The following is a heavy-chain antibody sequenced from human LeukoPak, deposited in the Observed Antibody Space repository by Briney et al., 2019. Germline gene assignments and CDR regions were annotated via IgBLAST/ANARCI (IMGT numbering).Heavy chain of an antibody. Sequence: PGGSLRLSCAASGFTFSSYSMNWVRQAPGKGLEWVSFISSSSSYIYYADSVKGRFTISRDNAKNSLYLQMNSLRAEDTAVYYCARARGATVVSMYFDYWGQGTPVTVSS. D-gene: IGHD4-23*01. CDR2: ISSSSSYI. J-gene: IGHJ4*02. CDR3: ARARGATVVSMYFDY. CDR1: GFTFSSYS. V-gene: IGHV3-21*01.